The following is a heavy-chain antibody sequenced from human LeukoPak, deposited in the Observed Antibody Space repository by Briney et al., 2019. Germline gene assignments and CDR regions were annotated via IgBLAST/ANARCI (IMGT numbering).Heavy chain of an antibody. CDR3: AKIAAAGTDY. CDR2: ISYDGSNK. D-gene: IGHD6-13*01. CDR1: GFTFSSYG. J-gene: IGHJ4*02. Sequence: GRSLRLSCAASGFTFSSYGMHWVRQAPGKGLEWVAVISYDGSNKYYADSVKGRFIISRDNSKNTLYLQMNSLRAEDTAVYYCAKIAAAGTDYWGQGTLVTVSS. V-gene: IGHV3-30*18.